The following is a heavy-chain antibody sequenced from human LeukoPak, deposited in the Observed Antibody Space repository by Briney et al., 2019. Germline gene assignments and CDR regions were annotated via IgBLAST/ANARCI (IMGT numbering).Heavy chain of an antibody. CDR1: GGTFSSYA. J-gene: IGHJ5*02. CDR2: IIPIFGTA. V-gene: IGHV1-69*13. CDR3: ARAKDIVLMVYARPNWFDP. D-gene: IGHD2-8*01. Sequence: ASVKVSCKASGGTFSSYAISWVRQAPGQGLEWMGGIIPIFGTANYAQKFQGRVTITADESTSTAYMELSSLRSEDTAVYYCARAKDIVLMVYARPNWFDPWGQGTLVTVSS.